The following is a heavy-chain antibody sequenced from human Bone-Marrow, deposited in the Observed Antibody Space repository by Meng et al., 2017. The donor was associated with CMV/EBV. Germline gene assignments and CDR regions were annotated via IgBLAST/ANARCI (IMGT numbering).Heavy chain of an antibody. V-gene: IGHV3-7*01. CDR2: ISPDGSEK. CDR1: GFTFSSYW. CDR3: ARHPAYDSSGYGYYGMDV. Sequence: GESLKISCVVSGFTFSSYWMSWVRQAPGKGLEWVANISPDGSEKNYVDSVKGRLTMSRDNAKNTLYLQMNSLRAEDTAVYYCARHPAYDSSGYGYYGMDVWGQGTTVTVFS. J-gene: IGHJ6*02. D-gene: IGHD3-22*01.